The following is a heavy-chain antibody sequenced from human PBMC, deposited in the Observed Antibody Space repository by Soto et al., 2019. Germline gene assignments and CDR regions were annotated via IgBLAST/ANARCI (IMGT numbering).Heavy chain of an antibody. V-gene: IGHV1-8*01. Sequence: GASVKVSCKASGYTFTNKDVSWLRQSAGQGLEWMGWMNPGSGDTGYAQKFQGRVTMTRDISIATAYMELSSLRSDDTAIYYCATMATFGSLNWFDPWGQGTLVTVSS. CDR3: ATMATFGSLNWFDP. CDR2: MNPGSGDT. D-gene: IGHD3-10*01. J-gene: IGHJ5*02. CDR1: GYTFTNKD.